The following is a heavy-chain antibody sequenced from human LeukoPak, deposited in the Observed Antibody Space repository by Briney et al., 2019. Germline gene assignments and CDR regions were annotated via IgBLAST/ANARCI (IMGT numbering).Heavy chain of an antibody. Sequence: GGSLRLSCAASGFTFSTFGMNWVRQAPGKGLEWVSCISSDSVHIYYADSVKGRFAISRDNAINSVYLQMSSLRAEDTAVYYCTRDGSGSGDYWGQGTLVTVSS. V-gene: IGHV3-21*01. CDR2: ISSDSVHI. CDR1: GFTFSTFG. CDR3: TRDGSGSGDY. D-gene: IGHD6-19*01. J-gene: IGHJ4*02.